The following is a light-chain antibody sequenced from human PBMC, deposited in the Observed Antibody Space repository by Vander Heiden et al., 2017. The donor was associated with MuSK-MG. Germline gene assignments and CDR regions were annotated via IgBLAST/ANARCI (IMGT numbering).Light chain of an antibody. CDR2: KDV. Sequence: SSELTQPPSVSVSPGQTATITCSGDQLSKQYVYWYQQKPGQAPVLVIFKDVERRSGIPERFSGSGSGTTVTLTISGVLAEDEADYYCHTSDSSGSMAVFGPGTRVIVL. V-gene: IGLV3-25*03. CDR1: QLSKQY. CDR3: HTSDSSGSMAV. J-gene: IGLJ1*01.